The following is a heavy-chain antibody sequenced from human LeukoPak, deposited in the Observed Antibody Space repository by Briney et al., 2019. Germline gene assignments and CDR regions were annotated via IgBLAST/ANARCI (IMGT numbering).Heavy chain of an antibody. CDR2: IYHSAST. D-gene: IGHD3-22*01. Sequence: SQTLSLTCAVSGGAISSGGYSWSWMRQPPGKGLEWIGYIYHSASTYYNPSLKSRVTISVDRSKNQFSLKLSSVTAADTAVYYCARGVNSYYYDSSGYYSSRYYGMDVWGQGTTVTVSS. CDR3: ARGVNSYYYDSSGYYSSRYYGMDV. V-gene: IGHV4-30-2*01. CDR1: GGAISSGGYS. J-gene: IGHJ6*02.